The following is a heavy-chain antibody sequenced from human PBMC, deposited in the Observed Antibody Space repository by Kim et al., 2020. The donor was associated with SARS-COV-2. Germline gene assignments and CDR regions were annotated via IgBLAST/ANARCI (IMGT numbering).Heavy chain of an antibody. V-gene: IGHV3-30*18. D-gene: IGHD1-26*01. J-gene: IGHJ6*02. CDR2: LSYDGSSH. Sequence: GGSLRLSCAASGFNFGIYGMHWVRQAPGKGLEWVAFLSYDGSSHAYGDSVKGRLTISRDNSKNTLYLQLNSLRPEDTAVYYCAKDMKSGGYYYYDGRDVGGQGTTVTVSS. CDR1: GFNFGIYG. CDR3: AKDMKSGGYYYYDGRDV.